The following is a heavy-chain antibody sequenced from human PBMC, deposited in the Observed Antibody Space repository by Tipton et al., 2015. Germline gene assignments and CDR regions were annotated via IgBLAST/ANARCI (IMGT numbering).Heavy chain of an antibody. CDR1: GDSISSYY. Sequence: TLSLTCTVSGDSISSYYWSWIRQPPGKGLEWIGHIYDSGSTNYNPSLKSRVTISVDTSKNQFSLKLGSVTAADTAVYYCASGWSPRWFDPWGQGTLVTVSS. CDR2: IYDSGST. J-gene: IGHJ5*02. CDR3: ASGWSPRWFDP. D-gene: IGHD6-19*01. V-gene: IGHV4-59*01.